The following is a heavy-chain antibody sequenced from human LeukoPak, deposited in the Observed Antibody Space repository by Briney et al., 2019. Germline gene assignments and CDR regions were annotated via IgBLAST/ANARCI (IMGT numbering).Heavy chain of an antibody. Sequence: ASVKVSCKASGYTFTSYDINGVRQATGQGLEWMRWMNPNSGNTGYAQKFQGRVTMTRNNSMSTAYIELSSLRSEDTAVYYCARGRGKAYCGGDCYPDCWGQGTLVTVSS. CDR3: ARGRGKAYCGGDCYPDC. CDR1: GYTFTSYD. J-gene: IGHJ4*02. V-gene: IGHV1-8*01. CDR2: MNPNSGNT. D-gene: IGHD2-21*02.